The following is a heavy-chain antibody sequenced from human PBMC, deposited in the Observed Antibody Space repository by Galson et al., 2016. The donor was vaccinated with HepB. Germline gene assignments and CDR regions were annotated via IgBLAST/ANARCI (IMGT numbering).Heavy chain of an antibody. V-gene: IGHV3-15*01. J-gene: IGHJ5*02. CDR2: IRNKADGGTA. Sequence: SLRLSCAASGLNFNNAWMSWVRQAPGKGLEWVGRIRNKADGGTADYAAPVKGRFTISRDDSKNTLYLQVNSLKTEDTAVYYCTTDRKYDTNSGAFWFDPWGQGTLVIVSS. CDR1: GLNFNNAW. D-gene: IGHD1-1*01. CDR3: TTDRKYDTNSGAFWFDP.